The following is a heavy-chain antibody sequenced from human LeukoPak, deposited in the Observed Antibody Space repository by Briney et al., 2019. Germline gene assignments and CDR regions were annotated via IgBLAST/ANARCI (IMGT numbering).Heavy chain of an antibody. V-gene: IGHV3-7*01. D-gene: IGHD3-22*01. J-gene: IGHJ4*02. CDR2: IKQDGSEK. Sequence: GGSLRLSCAASGFNFINTWMHWVRQAPGKGLEWVANIKQDGSEKYYVDSVKGRFTISRDNAKKSLYLQMNSLRAEDTAVYYCARGRYDSRIFDYWGQGTLVTVSS. CDR1: GFNFINTW. CDR3: ARGRYDSRIFDY.